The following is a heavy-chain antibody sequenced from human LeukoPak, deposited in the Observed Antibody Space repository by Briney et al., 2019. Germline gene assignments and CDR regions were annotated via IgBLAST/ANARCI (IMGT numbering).Heavy chain of an antibody. V-gene: IGHV4-59*01. J-gene: IGHJ4*02. D-gene: IGHD1-26*01. CDR3: ARLGVGTRQVVDY. CDR1: GDSFSSYY. CDR2: IYSSGST. Sequence: SETLSLTCTVSGDSFSSYYWIWIRQPPGQGLELIGYIYSSGSTNYNPSLKSRVTISVDTSKNQFSLWLSSVTAADTAVYYCARLGVGTRQVVDYWGQGTLVTVSS.